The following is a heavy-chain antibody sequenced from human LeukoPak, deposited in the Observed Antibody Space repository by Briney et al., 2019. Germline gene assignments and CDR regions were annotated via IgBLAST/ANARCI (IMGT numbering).Heavy chain of an antibody. CDR1: GFTLSSYT. D-gene: IGHD6-13*01. Sequence: GGSLRLSCAASGFTLSSYTMNWVRQAPGKGLEWVSSISSSGNYIYYADSMKGRFTISRDNAKNSLYLQMNSLRAEDTAVYYCARASSSWWRDAFDIWGQGTMVTVSS. CDR3: ARASSSWWRDAFDI. CDR2: ISSSGNYI. J-gene: IGHJ3*02. V-gene: IGHV3-21*06.